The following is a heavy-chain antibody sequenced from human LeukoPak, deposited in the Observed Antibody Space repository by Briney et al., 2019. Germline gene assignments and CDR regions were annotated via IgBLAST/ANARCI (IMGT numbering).Heavy chain of an antibody. D-gene: IGHD1-26*01. V-gene: IGHV3-23*01. CDR3: VKDSEVGRLYYYYTDV. CDR2: ISGSGGST. J-gene: IGHJ6*03. Sequence: GGSLRLSCAASGFTFSSYAMSWVRQAPGKGLGWVSAISGSGGSTYYADSVKGRFTISRDNSKNTLYLQMNSLRAEDTAVYYCVKDSEVGRLYYYYTDVWGKGTTVTVSS. CDR1: GFTFSSYA.